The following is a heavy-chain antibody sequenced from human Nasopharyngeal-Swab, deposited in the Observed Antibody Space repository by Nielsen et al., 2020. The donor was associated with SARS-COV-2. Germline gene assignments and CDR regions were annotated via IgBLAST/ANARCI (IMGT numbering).Heavy chain of an antibody. J-gene: IGHJ5*02. V-gene: IGHV2-70*10. Sequence: WIRQRPGKALEWVARIDWDDEKNYSTSLKTRLTISKDTSKNQVVLTKTNMYPVDTATDYCTRIPYYDSSGYGPGPWGQGTLVTVSS. CDR2: IDWDDEK. CDR3: TRIPYYDSSGYGPGP. D-gene: IGHD3-22*01.